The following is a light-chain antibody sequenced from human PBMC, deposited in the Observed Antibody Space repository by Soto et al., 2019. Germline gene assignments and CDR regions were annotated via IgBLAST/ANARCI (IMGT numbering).Light chain of an antibody. CDR3: QQYGSTPWT. V-gene: IGKV3D-20*01. CDR2: DAT. J-gene: IGKJ1*01. CDR1: QRVSNNS. Sequence: VVLTQFPGTLSLSPVETATLSCGASQRVSNNSLGWYQQKPGLPPRLLIYDATSRANGIPERFSGRGSGTHFTLTISRLEPEVFAVYYCQQYGSTPWTFGRGTKVDIK.